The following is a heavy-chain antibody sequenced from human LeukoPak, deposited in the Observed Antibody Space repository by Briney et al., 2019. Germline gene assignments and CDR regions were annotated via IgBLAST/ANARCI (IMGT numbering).Heavy chain of an antibody. CDR3: ASASSSWFQGFAY. CDR1: GGSISNFY. Sequence: PSETLSLTCTVSGGSISNFYWTWIRQPPGKGLEWIGYIYYTGITNNNPSLKSRVSITADTSKNRVSLKMSSVTAADTAVYYCASASSSWFQGFAYWGQGALVTVSS. D-gene: IGHD6-13*01. J-gene: IGHJ4*02. CDR2: IYYTGIT. V-gene: IGHV4-59*08.